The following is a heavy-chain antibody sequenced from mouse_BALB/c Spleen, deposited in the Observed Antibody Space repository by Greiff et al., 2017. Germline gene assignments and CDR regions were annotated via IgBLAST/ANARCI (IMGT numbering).Heavy chain of an antibody. CDR1: GFTFSSFG. J-gene: IGHJ2*01. CDR3: ATGGNYFDY. V-gene: IGHV5-17*02. CDR2: ISSGSSTI. Sequence: EVKLVESGGGLVQPGGSRKLSCAASGFTFSSFGMHWVRQAPEKGLEWVAYISSGSSTIYYADTVKGRFTISRDNPKNTLFLKMTSLRSEDTAMYYCATGGNYFDYWGQGTTLTVSS.